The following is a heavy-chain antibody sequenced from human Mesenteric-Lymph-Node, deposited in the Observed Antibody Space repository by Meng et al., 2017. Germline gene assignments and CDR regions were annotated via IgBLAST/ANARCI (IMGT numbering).Heavy chain of an antibody. J-gene: IGHJ6*02. CDR2: ISAYNGNT. CDR3: ARDINYYDSSGYYRWVNYYYYYGMDV. CDR1: GYTFTRYG. D-gene: IGHD3-22*01. V-gene: IGHV1-18*01. Sequence: ASVKVSCKASGYTFTRYGISWVRQAPGQGLEWMGWISAYNGNTNYAQKLQGRVTMTTDTSTSTAYMELRSLRSDDTAVYYCARDINYYDSSGYYRWVNYYYYYGMDVWGQGTTVTVSS.